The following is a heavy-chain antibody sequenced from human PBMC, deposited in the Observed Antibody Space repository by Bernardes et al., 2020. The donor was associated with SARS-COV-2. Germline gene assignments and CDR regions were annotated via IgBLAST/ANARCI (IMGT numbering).Heavy chain of an antibody. CDR1: GFTFRSSW. CDR2: INSDGSST. CDR3: ATHGVTTSPFDY. D-gene: IGHD4-17*01. J-gene: IGHJ4*02. V-gene: IGHV3-74*01. Sequence: VGSLILSCAASGFTFRSSWMHWVRQAPGQGLVWVSRINSDGSSTSYADSVKGRFTISRDNAKNTLYLQMNSLRAEDTAVYYCATHGVTTSPFDYWGQGTRVTVSS.